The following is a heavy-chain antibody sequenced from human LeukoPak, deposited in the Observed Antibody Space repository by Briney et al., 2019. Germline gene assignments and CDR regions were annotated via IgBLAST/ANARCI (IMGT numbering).Heavy chain of an antibody. J-gene: IGHJ4*02. V-gene: IGHV4-4*02. D-gene: IGHD1-1*01. CDR3: ATRAATGY. CDR1: GGSISSSNW. CDR2: IYHSGST. Sequence: PSGTLSLTCAVSGGSISSSNWWSWVRQPPGKGLEWIGEIYHSGSTYYSPSLKSRVTISVDTSKNQFSLKLRSVTAADAAVYYCATRAATGYWGQGTLVTVSS.